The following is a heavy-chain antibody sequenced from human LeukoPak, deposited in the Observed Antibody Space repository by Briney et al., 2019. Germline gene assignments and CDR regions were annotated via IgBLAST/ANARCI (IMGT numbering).Heavy chain of an antibody. CDR2: ISYNGGDK. J-gene: IGHJ4*02. Sequence: GRSLRLSCAASGFTFSSYAMHWVRQAPGKGLELVALISYNGGDKYYADSLKGRFTISRDNSENTLYLQVNSPRAEDTAVYYCARVSVPHSNGWYGGHYFDYWGQGTLVTVSS. CDR3: ARVSVPHSNGWYGGHYFDY. CDR1: GFTFSSYA. D-gene: IGHD6-19*01. V-gene: IGHV3-30-3*01.